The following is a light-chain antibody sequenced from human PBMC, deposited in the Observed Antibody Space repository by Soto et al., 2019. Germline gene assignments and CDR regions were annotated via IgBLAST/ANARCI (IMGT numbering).Light chain of an antibody. J-gene: IGKJ5*01. CDR1: QTVIHNY. V-gene: IGKV3-20*01. CDR2: GAS. Sequence: VFTQSQGTMSLSPVARATLSCRASQTVIHNYLAWHQQKPGQTPRLLVYGASNRATGIPDRFSGSGSGTDFTLTISRLEPEDLAVYDCQPHGSSPITFGQGTRVEI. CDR3: QPHGSSPIT.